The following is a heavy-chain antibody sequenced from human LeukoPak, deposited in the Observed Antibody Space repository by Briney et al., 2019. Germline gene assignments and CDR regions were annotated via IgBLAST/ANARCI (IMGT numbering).Heavy chain of an antibody. CDR3: ALGFGESRDWFDP. V-gene: IGHV4-34*01. CDR1: GRSFSGYY. Sequence: ASETLSLTCAVYGRSFSGYYWSWIRQPPGKGLEWIGEINHSGSTNYNPSLKSRVTISVDTSKNQFSLKLSSVTAADTAVYYCALGFGESRDWFDPWGQGTLVTVSS. D-gene: IGHD3-10*01. CDR2: INHSGST. J-gene: IGHJ5*02.